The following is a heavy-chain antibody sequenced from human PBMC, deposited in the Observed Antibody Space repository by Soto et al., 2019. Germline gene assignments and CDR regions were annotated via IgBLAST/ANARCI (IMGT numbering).Heavy chain of an antibody. V-gene: IGHV3-23*01. CDR2: LLRSDSNT. J-gene: IGHJ4*02. CDR3: VKGAWLDY. CDR1: GFPFSTFD. Sequence: EVQLLESGGGLVQPGGSLRLSCAASGFPFSTFDMSWVRQAPGKGLEWVSVLLRSDSNTYYAESVKGRFTISRDNSRNTLYLQMGSLRADDTAVYYCVKGAWLDYWGQGTLVTGSS.